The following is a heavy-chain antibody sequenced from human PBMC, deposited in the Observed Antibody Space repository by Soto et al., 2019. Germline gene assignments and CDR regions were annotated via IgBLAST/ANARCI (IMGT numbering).Heavy chain of an antibody. Sequence: GGSLRLSCAASGFTFSSYAMHWVRQAPGKGLEWVAVISYDGSNKYYADSVKGRFTISRDNSKNTLYLQMNSLRAEDTAVYYCARDVYSSSDYWGQGTLVTVSS. CDR2: ISYDGSNK. CDR1: GFTFSSYA. D-gene: IGHD6-6*01. CDR3: ARDVYSSSDY. V-gene: IGHV3-30-3*01. J-gene: IGHJ4*02.